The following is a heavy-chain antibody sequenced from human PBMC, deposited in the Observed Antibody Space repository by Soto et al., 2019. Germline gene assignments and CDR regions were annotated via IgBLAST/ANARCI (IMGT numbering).Heavy chain of an antibody. Sequence: PSETLSLTCAVYGGSFSGYYWSWIRQPPGKGLEWIGEINHSGSTNYNPSLKSRVTISVDTSKNQFSLKLSSVTAADTAVYYCAREGIWGSYRYTVDYWGQGTLVTVSS. CDR1: GGSFSGYY. CDR3: AREGIWGSYRYTVDY. CDR2: INHSGST. V-gene: IGHV4-34*01. J-gene: IGHJ4*02. D-gene: IGHD3-16*02.